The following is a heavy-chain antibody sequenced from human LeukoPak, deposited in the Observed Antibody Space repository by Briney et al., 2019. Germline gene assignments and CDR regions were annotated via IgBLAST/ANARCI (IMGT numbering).Heavy chain of an antibody. D-gene: IGHD6-13*01. CDR1: GFTFSSYS. Sequence: GGSLRLSCAASGFTFSSYSMNWVRQAPGKGLEWVSSISSSSSYIYYADSVKGRFTISRDNAKNSLYLQMNSLRAEDTAVYYCASGQQLVFAFDIWGQGTMVTVSS. CDR3: ASGQQLVFAFDI. J-gene: IGHJ3*02. CDR2: ISSSSSYI. V-gene: IGHV3-21*01.